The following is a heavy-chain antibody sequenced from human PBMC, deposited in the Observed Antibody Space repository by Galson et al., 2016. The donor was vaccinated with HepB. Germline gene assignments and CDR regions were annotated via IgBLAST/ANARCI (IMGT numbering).Heavy chain of an antibody. V-gene: IGHV3-23*01. D-gene: IGHD2-21*02. CDR3: AKLDCGRDCPRDD. J-gene: IGHJ4*02. Sequence: SLRLSCAASGFTFSNYGMSWVRQAPGKGLEWVSHISGSGGVTYYADSVKGRFTISRDDSQNTLLLQMNSLRVEDTAVYYCAKLDCGRDCPRDDWGQGTQVTVS. CDR2: ISGSGGVT. CDR1: GFTFSNYG.